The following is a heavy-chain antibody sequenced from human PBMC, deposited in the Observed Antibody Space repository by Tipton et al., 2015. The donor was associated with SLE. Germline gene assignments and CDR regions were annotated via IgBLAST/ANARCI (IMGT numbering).Heavy chain of an antibody. CDR2: IKQDGSEK. J-gene: IGHJ6*02. V-gene: IGHV3-7*01. CDR3: ARDLYYYDSSGYSGMDV. Sequence: SLRPSCAASGFTFSSYWMSWVRQAPGKGLEWVANIKQDGSEKYYVDSVKGRFTISRDNAKNSLYLQMNSLRAEDTAVYYCARDLYYYDSSGYSGMDVWGQGTTVTVSS. CDR1: GFTFSSYW. D-gene: IGHD3-22*01.